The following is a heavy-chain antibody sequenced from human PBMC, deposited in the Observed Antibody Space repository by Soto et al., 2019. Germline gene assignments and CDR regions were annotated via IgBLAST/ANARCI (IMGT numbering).Heavy chain of an antibody. V-gene: IGHV3-7*03. CDR1: GFTFSGGYW. D-gene: IGHD3-10*01. Sequence: EVLVVESGGGLVQPGGSLRLSCAVSGFTFSGGYWMKWVRQAPGKGLEGVATMKEDGRETYYVDSVKGRFTISRDRAKHSLPLQMNSLRVKDTTVYYCARTRGYWGQGTLVTVSS. CDR2: MKEDGRET. J-gene: IGHJ4*02. CDR3: ARTRGY.